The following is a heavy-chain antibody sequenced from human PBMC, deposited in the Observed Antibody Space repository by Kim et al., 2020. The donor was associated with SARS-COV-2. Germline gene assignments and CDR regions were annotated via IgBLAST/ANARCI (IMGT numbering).Heavy chain of an antibody. V-gene: IGHV1-2*02. CDR3: ARYGSGSYHSPRYNWFDP. CDR2: INPNSGGT. CDR1: GYTFTGYY. J-gene: IGHJ5*02. Sequence: ASVKVSCKASGYTFTGYYMHWVRQAPGQGLEWMGWINPNSGGTNYAQKFQGRVTMTRDTSISTAYMELSRLRSDDTAVYYCARYGSGSYHSPRYNWFDPWGQGTLVTVSS. D-gene: IGHD3-10*01.